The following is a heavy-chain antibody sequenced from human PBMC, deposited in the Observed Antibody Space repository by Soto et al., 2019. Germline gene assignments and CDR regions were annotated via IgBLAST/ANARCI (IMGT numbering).Heavy chain of an antibody. J-gene: IGHJ3*02. CDR2: ISNDGNRK. CDR1: GFSFSSYG. V-gene: IGHV3-30*18. CDR3: AKDRRQLSALDM. D-gene: IGHD6-6*01. Sequence: GGSLRLSCAASGFSFSSYGMHWVRQAPGRGLEWVTVISNDGNRKYYGESVKGRFSVSRDNDKDTLYLQMNGLRPEDTGVYYCAKDRRQLSALDMWGQGTTVTVS.